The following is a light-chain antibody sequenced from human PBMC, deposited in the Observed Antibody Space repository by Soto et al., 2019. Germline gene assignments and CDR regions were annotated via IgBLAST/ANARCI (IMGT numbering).Light chain of an antibody. V-gene: IGKV1-9*01. CDR1: QGMSSY. CDR2: AAS. CDR3: QQLNSYPRT. J-gene: IGKJ1*01. Sequence: DIPLTQSPSFLSASVGDRVTITCRASQGMSSYLAWYQQKPGKAPKLLIYAASTLQSGVPSRFSGSGSGTEFTLTISSQQPEDFATYYCQQLNSYPRTFGQGTKVEIK.